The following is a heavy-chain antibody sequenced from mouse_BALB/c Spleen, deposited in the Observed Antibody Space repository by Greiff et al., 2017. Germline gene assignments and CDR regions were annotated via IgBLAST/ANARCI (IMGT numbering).Heavy chain of an antibody. CDR2: IYPGGGYT. V-gene: IGHV1-63*02. Sequence: VQLQQSGAELVRPGTSVKISCKASGYTFTNYWLGWVKQRPGHGLEWIGDIYPGGGYTNYNEKFKGKATLTADTSSSTAYMQLSSLTSEDSAVYFCARTSSGYPMDYWGQGTSVTVAS. CDR3: ARTSSGYPMDY. D-gene: IGHD3-1*01. CDR1: GYTFTNYW. J-gene: IGHJ4*01.